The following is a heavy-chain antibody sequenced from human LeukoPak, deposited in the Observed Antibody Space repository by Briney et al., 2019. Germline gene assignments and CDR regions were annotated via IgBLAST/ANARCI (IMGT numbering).Heavy chain of an antibody. CDR3: TREYGFMTTVFHAFDI. CDR1: GDSISSGDYY. V-gene: IGHV4-61*02. D-gene: IGHD4-17*01. Sequence: KPSETLSLTCTVSGDSISSGDYYWSWIRQPAGKGLEWIGRISSSGSTNYNPSLKSRVTLSVDTSKNQFSLKLSSVTAADTAIYYCTREYGFMTTVFHAFDIWGQGTVVTVSS. J-gene: IGHJ3*02. CDR2: ISSSGST.